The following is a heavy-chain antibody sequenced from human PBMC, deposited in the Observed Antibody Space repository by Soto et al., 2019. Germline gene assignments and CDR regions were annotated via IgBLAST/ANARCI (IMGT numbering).Heavy chain of an antibody. CDR1: GFAFSNYW. V-gene: IGHV3-74*01. Sequence: EVQLVESGGGLVQPGGSLRLSCAASGFAFSNYWMHWVRQAPGKGLVWVSRINSDGSSTSYADSVRGRFTITRDNAEIALYTQVNSLRAEDTAVYYCARFRVYGESVPWGQGTLVTVSS. D-gene: IGHD4-17*01. CDR2: INSDGSST. CDR3: ARFRVYGESVP. J-gene: IGHJ5*02.